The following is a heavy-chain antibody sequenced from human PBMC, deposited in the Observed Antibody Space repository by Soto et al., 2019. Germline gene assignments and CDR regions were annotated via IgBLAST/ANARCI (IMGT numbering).Heavy chain of an antibody. J-gene: IGHJ6*02. Sequence: GGSLRLSCAAPGFTFSSYAMSWVRQAPGKGLEWVSAISGSGGSTYYADSVKGRFTISRDNSKNTLYLQMNSLRAEDTAVYYCAKGDVPYYYGMDVWGQGATVTVSS. D-gene: IGHD2-2*01. V-gene: IGHV3-23*01. CDR1: GFTFSSYA. CDR2: ISGSGGST. CDR3: AKGDVPYYYGMDV.